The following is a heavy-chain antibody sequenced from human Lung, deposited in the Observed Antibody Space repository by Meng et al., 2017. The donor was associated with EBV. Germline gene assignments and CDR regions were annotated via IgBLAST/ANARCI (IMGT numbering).Heavy chain of an antibody. Sequence: QGQVQDPGPGPVKPSQTLSLTRTVSGGSISSGGYYWSWIRQHPGKGLEWIGYIYYSGSTYYNPSLKSLVSISVDTSNNQFSLKLSSVTAADTAVYYCARAVDTGYFDYWGQGTLVTVSS. J-gene: IGHJ4*02. CDR1: GGSISSGGYY. CDR3: ARAVDTGYFDY. D-gene: IGHD5-18*01. V-gene: IGHV4-31*01. CDR2: IYYSGST.